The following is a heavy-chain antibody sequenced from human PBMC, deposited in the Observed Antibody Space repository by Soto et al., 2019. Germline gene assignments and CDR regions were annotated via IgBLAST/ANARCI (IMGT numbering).Heavy chain of an antibody. Sequence: SETLSLTCTVSGGSVSSGSYYWSWLRQPPGKGLEWIGYIYYSGSTNYNPSLKSRVTISVDTSKNQFSLKLSSVTAADTAVYYCARDEIIGFGYYYYGMDVWGQGTTVTVSS. CDR2: IYYSGST. CDR1: GGSVSSGSYY. J-gene: IGHJ6*02. D-gene: IGHD3-10*01. V-gene: IGHV4-61*01. CDR3: ARDEIIGFGYYYYGMDV.